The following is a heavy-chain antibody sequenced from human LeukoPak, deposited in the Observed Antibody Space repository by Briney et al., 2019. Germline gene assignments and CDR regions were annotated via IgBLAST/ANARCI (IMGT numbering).Heavy chain of an antibody. D-gene: IGHD5-18*01. CDR3: ARVVDTAMVLWFDP. Sequence: SVKVSCKASGGTFSSYAISWVRQAPGQGLEWMGRIIPIFGTANYAQKFQGRVTITTDESTSTAYMELSSLRSEDTALYYCARVVDTAMVLWFDPWGQGTLVTVSS. V-gene: IGHV1-69*05. CDR2: IIPIFGTA. CDR1: GGTFSSYA. J-gene: IGHJ5*02.